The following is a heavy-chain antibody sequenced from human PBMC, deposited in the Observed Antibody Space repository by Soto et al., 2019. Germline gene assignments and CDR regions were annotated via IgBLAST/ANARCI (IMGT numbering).Heavy chain of an antibody. V-gene: IGHV4-39*01. CDR3: ARVGRFGELLTYYYGMDV. J-gene: IGHJ6*02. D-gene: IGHD3-10*01. Sequence: SETLSLTCTVSGGSISSSSYYWGWIRQPPGKGLEWIGSIYYSGSTYYNPSLKSRVTISVDTSKNQFSLKLSSVTAADTAVYYCARVGRFGELLTYYYGMDVWGQGTTVTVSS. CDR2: IYYSGST. CDR1: GGSISSSSYY.